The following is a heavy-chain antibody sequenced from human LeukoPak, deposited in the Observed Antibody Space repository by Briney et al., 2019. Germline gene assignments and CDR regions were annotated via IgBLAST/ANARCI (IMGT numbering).Heavy chain of an antibody. D-gene: IGHD6-25*01. Sequence: GGSLRLSCAASGFTFSNYWMSWVRQAPGKGLEWVANIKQDGSEKYYVDSVKGRFTISRDNSKKSLYLQMNSLRAEDTAVYYCARSESASFDYWGQGSLVTVSS. CDR3: ARSESASFDY. CDR1: GFTFSNYW. V-gene: IGHV3-7*01. J-gene: IGHJ4*02. CDR2: IKQDGSEK.